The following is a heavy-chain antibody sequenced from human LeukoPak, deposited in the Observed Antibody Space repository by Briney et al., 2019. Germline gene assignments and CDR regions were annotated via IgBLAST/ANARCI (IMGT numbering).Heavy chain of an antibody. Sequence: ASVKVACKASGYTFTDYAVQWVRQAPGQRLEWMGWINAGNGKTKYSQKIQDRATITRDTSATTAYLDLSSLGSEDTAVYYCARARWTSTVTTYYLDYWGQGTLVTVSS. CDR2: INAGNGKT. CDR3: ARARWTSTVTTYYLDY. V-gene: IGHV1-3*01. CDR1: GYTFTDYA. D-gene: IGHD4-17*01. J-gene: IGHJ4*02.